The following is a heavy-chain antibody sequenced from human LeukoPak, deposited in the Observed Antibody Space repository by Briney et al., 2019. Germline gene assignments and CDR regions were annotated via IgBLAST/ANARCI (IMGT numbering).Heavy chain of an antibody. V-gene: IGHV1-69*04. CDR1: GGTFSSYA. J-gene: IGHJ6*02. CDR2: IIPILGIA. Sequence: EASVKVSCKASGGTFSSYAISWVRQAPGQGLEWMGRIIPILGIANYAQKFQGRVTITADKSTSTAYMELSSLRSEDTAVYYCAREPLLWFGELLWDVWGQGTTVTVPS. D-gene: IGHD3-10*01. CDR3: AREPLLWFGELLWDV.